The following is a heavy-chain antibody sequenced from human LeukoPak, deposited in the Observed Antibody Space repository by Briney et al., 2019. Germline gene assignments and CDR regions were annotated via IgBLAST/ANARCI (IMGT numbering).Heavy chain of an antibody. Sequence: SETLSLTCAVYGGFFSGYYWRWIRQPPGKGLEWIGEINHSGSTNYNPSLKIRITISVDTSKIQFSLKLSSVTAADTAVYYCARAPYYYDTPSAYFDYWGQGTLVTVSS. CDR2: INHSGST. V-gene: IGHV4-34*01. CDR3: ARAPYYYDTPSAYFDY. J-gene: IGHJ4*02. D-gene: IGHD3-22*01. CDR1: GGFFSGYY.